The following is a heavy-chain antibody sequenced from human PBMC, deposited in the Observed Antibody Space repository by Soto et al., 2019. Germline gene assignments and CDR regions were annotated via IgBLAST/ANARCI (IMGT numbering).Heavy chain of an antibody. Sequence: GGSLSLSCAASGFTFSSYSMNLVRQAPGKGLEWVSSISSSSSYIYYADSVKGRFTISRDNAKNSLYLQMNSLRAEDTAVYYCARDQYYDFWSGYWATGGYYYGMDVWGQGTTVTVSS. J-gene: IGHJ6*02. D-gene: IGHD3-3*01. V-gene: IGHV3-21*01. CDR1: GFTFSSYS. CDR3: ARDQYYDFWSGYWATGGYYYGMDV. CDR2: ISSSSSYI.